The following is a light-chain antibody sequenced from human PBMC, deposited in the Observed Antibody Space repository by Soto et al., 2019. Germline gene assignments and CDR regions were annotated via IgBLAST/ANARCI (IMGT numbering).Light chain of an antibody. Sequence: QSALTQPASVSGSPGQSITISCTGTSSDVGNYDYVSWYQQHPGKVPKLMIYEATKRPSGISNRFSGSKSGNTASLTISGLQAEDEASYYCSSYTSSSTVVFAGGTKLTVL. V-gene: IGLV2-14*01. J-gene: IGLJ2*01. CDR3: SSYTSSSTVV. CDR2: EAT. CDR1: SSDVGNYDY.